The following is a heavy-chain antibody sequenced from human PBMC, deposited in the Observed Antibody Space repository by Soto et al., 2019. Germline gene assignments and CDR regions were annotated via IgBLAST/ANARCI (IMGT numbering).Heavy chain of an antibody. Sequence: GASVKVSCKASGGTFSSYAISWVRQAPGQGLEWMGGIIPIFGTANYAQKFQGRVTITADESTSTAYMELSSLRSEDTAVYYCARGLGYDFWSGYYTRVYYYGMDVWGQGTTVTVSS. CDR1: GGTFSSYA. D-gene: IGHD3-3*01. CDR2: IIPIFGTA. V-gene: IGHV1-69*13. J-gene: IGHJ6*02. CDR3: ARGLGYDFWSGYYTRVYYYGMDV.